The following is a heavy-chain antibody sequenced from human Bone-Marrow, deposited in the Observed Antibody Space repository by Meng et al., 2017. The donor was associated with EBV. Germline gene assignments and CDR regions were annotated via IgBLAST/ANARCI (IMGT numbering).Heavy chain of an antibody. Sequence: VQLVQSGAGVKKPVAAVQVSCKASGYTFTSYYMHWVRQAPGQGLEWMGIINPSGGSTSYAQKFQGRVTMTRDTSTSTVYMELSSLRSEDTAVYYCARVSIAVAGIGPWGQGTLVTVSS. V-gene: IGHV1-46*01. CDR3: ARVSIAVAGIGP. J-gene: IGHJ5*02. D-gene: IGHD6-19*01. CDR1: GYTFTSYY. CDR2: INPSGGST.